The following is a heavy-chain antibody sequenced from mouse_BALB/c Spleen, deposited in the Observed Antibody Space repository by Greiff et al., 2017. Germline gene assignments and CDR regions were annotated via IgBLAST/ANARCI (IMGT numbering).Heavy chain of an antibody. CDR1: GDSITSGY. D-gene: IGHD1-1*01. CDR3: ARYGSSYGGFAY. Sequence: EVKLQESGPSLVKPSQTLSLTCSVTGDSITSGYWNWIRKFPGNKLEYMGYISYSGSTYYNPSLKSRISITRDTSKNQYYLQLNSVTTEDTATYYCARYGSSYGGFAYWGQGTLVTVSA. V-gene: IGHV3-8*02. J-gene: IGHJ3*01. CDR2: ISYSGST.